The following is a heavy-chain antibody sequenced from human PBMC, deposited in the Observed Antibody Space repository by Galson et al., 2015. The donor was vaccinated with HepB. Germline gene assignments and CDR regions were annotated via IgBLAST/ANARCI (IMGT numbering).Heavy chain of an antibody. V-gene: IGHV3-7*03. D-gene: IGHD3-9*01. CDR3: ARKTKYDILTGYADY. CDR2: IKQDGSEK. Sequence: SLRLSCAASGFTFSSYWMSWVRQAPGKGLEWVANIKQDGSEKYYVDSVKGRFTISRDNAKNSLYLQMNSLRAEDTAVYYCARKTKYDILTGYADYWGQGTLVTVSS. CDR1: GFTFSSYW. J-gene: IGHJ4*02.